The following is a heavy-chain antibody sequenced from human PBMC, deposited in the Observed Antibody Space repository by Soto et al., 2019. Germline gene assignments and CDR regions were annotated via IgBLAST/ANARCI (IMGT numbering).Heavy chain of an antibody. D-gene: IGHD6-6*01. V-gene: IGHV4-30-4*01. Sequence: SETLSLTCTVSGGSISGGDYYWSWIRQPPGKGLEWIGYISYSGSTYYNPSLKSRVIISVDTAKNQFSLKLSSVTAADTAVYYCARVRSSSSSTTNWFDPWGQGTLVTVSS. CDR1: GGSISGGDYY. CDR3: ARVRSSSSSTTNWFDP. CDR2: ISYSGST. J-gene: IGHJ5*02.